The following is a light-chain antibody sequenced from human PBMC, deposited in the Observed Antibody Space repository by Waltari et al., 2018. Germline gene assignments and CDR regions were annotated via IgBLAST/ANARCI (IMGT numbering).Light chain of an antibody. J-gene: IGKJ2*01. V-gene: IGKV3-11*01. Sequence: EIVFIQSPATLSLSPGERTTLACRASQSVSSYLAGYQQKPGQAPRLLIYDASNRATGIPARFSGSGSGTDFTLTISSLEPEDFAVYYCQQRSNWPPYTFGQGTKLEIK. CDR2: DAS. CDR3: QQRSNWPPYT. CDR1: QSVSSY.